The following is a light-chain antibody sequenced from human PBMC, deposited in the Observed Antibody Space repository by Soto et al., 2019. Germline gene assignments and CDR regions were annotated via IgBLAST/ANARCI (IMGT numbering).Light chain of an antibody. CDR2: GAS. Sequence: EIVMTQSPATLSVSPGERATLSCRASQSVSSNLAWYQQKPGQAPRLLIYGASTRATGIPARLSGSGSGTEFTLTISSLQSEDFAVYFCQQYYSWPPLTFGGGTKVDIK. J-gene: IGKJ4*01. CDR3: QQYYSWPPLT. CDR1: QSVSSN. V-gene: IGKV3-15*01.